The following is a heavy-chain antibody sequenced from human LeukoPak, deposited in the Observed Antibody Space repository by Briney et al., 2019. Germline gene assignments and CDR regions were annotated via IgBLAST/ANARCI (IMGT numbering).Heavy chain of an antibody. CDR1: GFTISSYR. D-gene: IGHD6-19*01. V-gene: IGHV3-21*01. CDR3: ARDKVATRGYSSGWSPSFDY. CDR2: ISSSSSYI. Sequence: GGSLRLSCAASGFTISSYRMNWVRQAPGKGLEWVSSISSSSSYIYYADSVKGRFTISRDNAKNSLYLQMNSLRAEDTAVYYCARDKVATRGYSSGWSPSFDYWGQGTLVTVSS. J-gene: IGHJ4*02.